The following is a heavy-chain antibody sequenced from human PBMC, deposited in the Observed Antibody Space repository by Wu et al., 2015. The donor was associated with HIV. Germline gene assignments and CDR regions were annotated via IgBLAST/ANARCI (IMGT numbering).Heavy chain of an antibody. CDR2: IVPNSGGT. Sequence: QVQLVQSGAEVKKPGASVKVSCKASGYTFTGYYIHWVRQAPGQGLEWMGWIVPNSGGTNYAQKFQGRVTMTRDTSISTAYMELSSLRSEDTAVYYCARDREDCSSTSCYYAFDIWGQGTMVTVSS. D-gene: IGHD2-2*01. J-gene: IGHJ3*02. CDR3: ARDREDCSSTSCYYAFDI. CDR1: GYTFTGYY. V-gene: IGHV1-2*02.